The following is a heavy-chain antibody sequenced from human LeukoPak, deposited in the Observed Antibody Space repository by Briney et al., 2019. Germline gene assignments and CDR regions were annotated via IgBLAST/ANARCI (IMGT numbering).Heavy chain of an antibody. CDR3: ARVDWEGSGSYYFDY. J-gene: IGHJ4*02. CDR1: GFTFSSHT. D-gene: IGHD1-26*01. V-gene: IGHV3-30*09. CDR2: ISNDGSNK. Sequence: GGSLRLSCAASGFTFSSHTMHWVRQAPGKGLEWVAVISNDGSNKYYADSVKGRFAISRDNSKNTLFLQMNNLRAEDTAVYYCARVDWEGSGSYYFDYWGQGTLVTVSS.